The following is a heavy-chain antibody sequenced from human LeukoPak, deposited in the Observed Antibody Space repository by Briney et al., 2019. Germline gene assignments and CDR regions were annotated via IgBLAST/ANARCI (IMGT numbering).Heavy chain of an antibody. CDR2: ISWDGGST. CDR3: AKGPLVVPAAARAEYFQH. Sequence: GGSLRLSCAASGFTFDDYTMHWVRQAPGKGLEWVSLISWDGGSTYYADSVKGRFTISRDNSKNSLYLQMNSLRSEDTALYYCAKGPLVVPAAARAEYFQHWGQGTLVTVSS. J-gene: IGHJ1*01. V-gene: IGHV3-43*01. D-gene: IGHD2-2*01. CDR1: GFTFDDYT.